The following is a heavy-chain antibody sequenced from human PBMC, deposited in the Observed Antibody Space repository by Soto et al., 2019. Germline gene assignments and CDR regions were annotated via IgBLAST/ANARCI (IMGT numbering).Heavy chain of an antibody. D-gene: IGHD3-10*01. Sequence: SETLSLTCTVSGGSISRYYWNWIRQPPGKGLEWIGYIYYSGSTNYNPSLKSRVTISVDTSKNQFSLKLSSVTAADTAVYYCARDPGSGSYYGWFDPWGQRSSDLVSS. J-gene: IGHJ5*02. V-gene: IGHV4-59*01. CDR3: ARDPGSGSYYGWFDP. CDR2: IYYSGST. CDR1: GGSISRYY.